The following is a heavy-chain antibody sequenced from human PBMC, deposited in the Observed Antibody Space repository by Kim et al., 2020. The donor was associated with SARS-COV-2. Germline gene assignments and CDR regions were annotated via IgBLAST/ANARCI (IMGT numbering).Heavy chain of an antibody. CDR3: ARSAVAGGKYYYYGMDV. Sequence: GGSLRLSCAASGFTFSDYYMSWIRQAPGKGLEWVSYISSSSSYTNYADSVKGRFTISRDNAKNSLYLQMNSLRAEDTAVYYCARSAVAGGKYYYYGMDVWGQGTTVTVSS. CDR2: ISSSSSYT. CDR1: GFTFSDYY. V-gene: IGHV3-11*03. D-gene: IGHD6-19*01. J-gene: IGHJ6*02.